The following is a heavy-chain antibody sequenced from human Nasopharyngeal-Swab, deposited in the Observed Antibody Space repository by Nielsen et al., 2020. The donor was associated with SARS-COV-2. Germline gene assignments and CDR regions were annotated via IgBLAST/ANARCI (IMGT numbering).Heavy chain of an antibody. V-gene: IGHV4-31*02. J-gene: IGHJ4*02. CDR3: ARDVGDLSVFFDF. D-gene: IGHD4-17*01. Sequence: WIRQPPGKGLEWIGYIYYSGSTYYNPSLKSRVTISVDTSKNQFSLSLRSVTAADTAVYYCARDVGDLSVFFDFWGQGTPVTVSS. CDR2: IYYSGST.